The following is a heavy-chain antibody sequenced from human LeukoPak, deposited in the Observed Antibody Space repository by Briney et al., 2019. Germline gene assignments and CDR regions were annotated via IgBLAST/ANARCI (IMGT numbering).Heavy chain of an antibody. D-gene: IGHD3-22*01. CDR2: ITPSGST. CDR3: ASSFYYDSRDY. J-gene: IGHJ4*02. CDR1: GGSFSGYF. V-gene: IGHV4-34*01. Sequence: PSETLTLTCVAYGGSFSGYFWSWIRQPPGKGLEWIGDITPSGSTNYSPSFKSRVSISIDTSKKKLSLRLTSVTAADSAVYYCASSFYYDSRDYWGQGTLVTVSS.